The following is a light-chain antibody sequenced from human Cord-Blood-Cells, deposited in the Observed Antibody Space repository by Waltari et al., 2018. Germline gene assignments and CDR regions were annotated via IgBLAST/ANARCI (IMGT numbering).Light chain of an antibody. CDR3: QQYYSTLT. V-gene: IGKV4-1*01. J-gene: IGKJ4*01. Sequence: DIVLTHYHELPAVYLGERDPTTLKPIQSVLYSSNNKNYLAWYQQKPGQPPKLLIYWASTRESGVPDRFSGSGSGTDFTLTISSLQAEDVAVYYCQQYYSTLTFGGGTKVEIK. CDR1: QSVLYSSNNKNY. CDR2: WAS.